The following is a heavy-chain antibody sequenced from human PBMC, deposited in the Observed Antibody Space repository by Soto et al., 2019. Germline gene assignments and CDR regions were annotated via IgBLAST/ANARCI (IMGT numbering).Heavy chain of an antibody. CDR3: ARDITYRMDS. Sequence: EVQLVDSGGGLVQPGGSLRLSCAASGFTFSNYWMHWVRQAPGKGLVWVSRLNSDGSSTTYADSVKGRFTISRDNAKKTLYLQMNSLKPEDTAVYYCARDITYRMDSWGQGTLVTVSS. CDR1: GFTFSNYW. CDR2: LNSDGSST. D-gene: IGHD2-8*01. J-gene: IGHJ4*02. V-gene: IGHV3-74*01.